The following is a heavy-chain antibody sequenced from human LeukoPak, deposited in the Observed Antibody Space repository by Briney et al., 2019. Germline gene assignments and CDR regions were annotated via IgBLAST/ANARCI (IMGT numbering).Heavy chain of an antibody. Sequence: LSLTCTVSGGSISSYYWSWIRQPPGKGLEWVSYISSSGSTIYYADSVKGRFTISRDNAKNSLYLQMNSLRAEDTAVYYCAKDRVFRGDYWGQGTLVTVSS. J-gene: IGHJ4*02. V-gene: IGHV3-11*04. CDR2: ISSSGSTI. CDR3: AKDRVFRGDY. D-gene: IGHD3-10*01. CDR1: GGSISSYY.